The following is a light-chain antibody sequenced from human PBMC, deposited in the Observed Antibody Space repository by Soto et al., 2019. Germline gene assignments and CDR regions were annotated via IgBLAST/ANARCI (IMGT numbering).Light chain of an antibody. Sequence: EIVLTQSPGTLSLSPGERATLSCRASQSVSSSYLAWYQQKPGQAPRLLIYGASSWATGIPDRFSGSGSGTDFTLTISRLEPEDFAVYYCPQYTAFGQGTKVEIK. J-gene: IGKJ1*01. CDR2: GAS. V-gene: IGKV3-20*01. CDR3: PQYTA. CDR1: QSVSSSY.